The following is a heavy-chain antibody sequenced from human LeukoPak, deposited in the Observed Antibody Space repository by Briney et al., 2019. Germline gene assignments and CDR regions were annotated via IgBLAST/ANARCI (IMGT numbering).Heavy chain of an antibody. CDR1: GFTFSSYG. J-gene: IGHJ3*02. Sequence: PGGSLRLSCAASGFTFSSYGMHWVRQAPGKGLEWVAFIRYDGSNKYYADSVKGRFTISRDNSKNTLYLQMNSVRAEDTAVYYCASLCTNGVCYRTDAFDIWGQGTMVTVSS. CDR2: IRYDGSNK. CDR3: ASLCTNGVCYRTDAFDI. V-gene: IGHV3-30*02. D-gene: IGHD2-8*01.